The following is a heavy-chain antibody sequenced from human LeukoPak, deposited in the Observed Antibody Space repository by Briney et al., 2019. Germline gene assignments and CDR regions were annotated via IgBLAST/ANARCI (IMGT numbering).Heavy chain of an antibody. J-gene: IGHJ6*02. CDR2: IYYSGST. D-gene: IGHD2-21*02. CDR1: GGSISSYY. V-gene: IGHV4-59*08. CDR3: ARILAYCGGDCYSKYYYGMDV. Sequence: SETLSLTCTVSGGSISSYYWSWIRQPPGKGLEWIGYIYYSGSTNYNPSLKGRVTISVDTSKNQFSLKLSSVTAADTAVYYCARILAYCGGDCYSKYYYGMDVWGQGTTVTVSS.